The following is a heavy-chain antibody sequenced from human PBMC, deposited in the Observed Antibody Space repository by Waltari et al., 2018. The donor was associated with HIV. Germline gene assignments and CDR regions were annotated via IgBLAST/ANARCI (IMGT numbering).Heavy chain of an antibody. CDR1: GYPFSPFA. CDR2: ISYGGRNK. Sequence: QVQLVVSGGGRVKPGRCLRLSCAASGYPFSPFAFHWVRQAPGKGLEWVALISYGGRNKVYADSVKGRFTISRDNSKNTLYLQMNSLRAEDTAVYYCARDGHFYDSRPLDYWGQGTLVTVSS. CDR3: ARDGHFYDSRPLDY. J-gene: IGHJ4*02. D-gene: IGHD3-22*01. V-gene: IGHV3-30*04.